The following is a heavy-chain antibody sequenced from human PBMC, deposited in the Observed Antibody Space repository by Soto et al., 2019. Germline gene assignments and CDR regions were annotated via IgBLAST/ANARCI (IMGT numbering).Heavy chain of an antibody. J-gene: IGHJ5*02. CDR3: AREIDCSSTSCRSYNWFDP. D-gene: IGHD2-2*01. CDR2: IIPIFGTA. CDR1: GGAFSSFA. V-gene: IGHV1-69*06. Sequence: GASGKVSCKASGGAFSSFAMRWVRQAPAQGVGWMGGIIPIFGTANYAHKFQGRGTITADKSTSTAYMELSSLRSDDTAVYYCAREIDCSSTSCRSYNWFDPWGQGTLVTVSS.